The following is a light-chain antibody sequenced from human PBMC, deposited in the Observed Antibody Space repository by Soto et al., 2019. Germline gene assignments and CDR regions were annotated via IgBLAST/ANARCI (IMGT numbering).Light chain of an antibody. CDR3: QKYSSAPLT. J-gene: IGKJ1*01. CDR2: DAS. CDR1: QGIANY. V-gene: IGKV1-27*01. Sequence: DIQMTQSPSSLSASVGDRVTIYCRASQGIANYLAWYQQKPGKVPELLIYDASTLHSGVPSRFSGSGSGTEFTLTISSLQPEDVASYYCQKYSSAPLTFGQGTKVEIK.